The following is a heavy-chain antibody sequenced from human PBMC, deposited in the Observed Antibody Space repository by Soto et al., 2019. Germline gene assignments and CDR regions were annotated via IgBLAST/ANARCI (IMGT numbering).Heavy chain of an antibody. V-gene: IGHV1-69*04. CDR3: ARDERYGDLFFDY. D-gene: IGHD4-17*01. J-gene: IGHJ4*02. Sequence: ASVKVSCKASGGTFSSYTISWVRQAPGQGLEWMGRIIPILGIANYAQKFQGRVTITADKSTGTAYMELSSLRSEDTAVYYCARDERYGDLFFDYWSQGTLVTVSS. CDR1: GGTFSSYT. CDR2: IIPILGIA.